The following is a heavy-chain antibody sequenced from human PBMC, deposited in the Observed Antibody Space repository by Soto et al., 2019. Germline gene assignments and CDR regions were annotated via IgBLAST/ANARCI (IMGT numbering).Heavy chain of an antibody. V-gene: IGHV1-18*04. CDR1: GYTFSNYD. Sequence: QVQLVQSGAELKKPGASVKVSCKTSGYTFSNYDISWVRQAPGQGLEWMGWISSYNSNNGDTRSAQMLQGRVTMTIDTSATTAYMELSSLRSDDTAVYYCARAELERGEVGYFGMDGWGQGTTVTVSS. J-gene: IGHJ6*02. CDR3: ARAELERGEVGYFGMDG. CDR2: ISSYNSNNGDT. D-gene: IGHD1-1*01.